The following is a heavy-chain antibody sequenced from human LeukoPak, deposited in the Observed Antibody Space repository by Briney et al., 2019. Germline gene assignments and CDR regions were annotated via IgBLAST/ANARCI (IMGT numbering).Heavy chain of an antibody. V-gene: IGHV1-18*01. CDR3: ARRVFYGSGNYPYYFDY. J-gene: IGHJ4*02. D-gene: IGHD3-10*01. CDR1: GYTFTTYG. Sequence: GASVKASCKAYGYTFTTYGITWVRQAPGQGLEWMGWISAYSGNSSYSQKLQGRVTMTTDTSTSTAYMELRSLRSDDTAVYYCARRVFYGSGNYPYYFDYWGQGTLVTVSS. CDR2: ISAYSGNS.